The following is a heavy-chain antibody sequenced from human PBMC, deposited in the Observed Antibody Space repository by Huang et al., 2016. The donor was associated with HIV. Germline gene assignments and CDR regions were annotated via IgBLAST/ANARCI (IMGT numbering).Heavy chain of an antibody. J-gene: IGHJ4*02. V-gene: IGHV1-69*01. CDR2: IIPMLGTA. CDR1: GGTFSSYA. CDR3: ARVESRRYYDSSGYYY. D-gene: IGHD3-22*01. Sequence: QVQLVQSGAEVKKPGSSVKVSCKASGGTFSSYAISWVRQAPGQGLEVRGGIIPMLGTATYAQKFQGRVTMTADESTGTAYMELSSLGSEDTAVYYCARVESRRYYDSSGYYYWGQGTLVTVSS.